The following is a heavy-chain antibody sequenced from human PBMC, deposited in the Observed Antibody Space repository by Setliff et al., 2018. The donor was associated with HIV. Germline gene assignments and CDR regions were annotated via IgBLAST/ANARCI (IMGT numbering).Heavy chain of an antibody. CDR3: ARYTSKVDWFDP. CDR1: GDSITNDDYY. CDR2: THYNGRT. D-gene: IGHD2-2*02. Sequence: SETLSLTCTVSGDSITNDDYYWGWIRQPPGKGLEWIAITHYNGRTYYDPSLKSRVTIFVDTSKTQFYLKLGSVTASDTAVYYCARYTSKVDWFDPWGQGTLVTVSS. V-gene: IGHV4-39*01. J-gene: IGHJ5*02.